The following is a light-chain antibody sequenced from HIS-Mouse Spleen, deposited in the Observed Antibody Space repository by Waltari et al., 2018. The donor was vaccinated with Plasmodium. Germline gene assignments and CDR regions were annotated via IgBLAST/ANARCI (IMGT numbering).Light chain of an antibody. J-gene: IGLJ3*02. CDR3: CSYAGSSTNWV. V-gene: IGLV2-23*01. Sequence: QSALTQPASVSGSPGQSITISCTGTSSDVGSYNLVPWYQQHPGKAPNLMIYEGSKRPSGVSNRFSGSKSGNTASLTISGLQAEDEADYYCCSYAGSSTNWVFGGGTKLTVL. CDR1: SSDVGSYNL. CDR2: EGS.